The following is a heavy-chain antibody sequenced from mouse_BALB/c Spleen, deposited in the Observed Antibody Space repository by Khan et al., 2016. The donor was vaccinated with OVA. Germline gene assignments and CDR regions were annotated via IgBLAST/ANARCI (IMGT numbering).Heavy chain of an antibody. CDR3: ARSKYLARY. CDR2: IWAGGST. J-gene: IGHJ2*01. V-gene: IGHV2-9*02. CDR1: GYSLTRHG. D-gene: IGHD3-3*01. Sequence: QVQLKESGPGLVAPSQSLSITCTVYGYSLTRHGVHWVRQPPGKGLEWLGLIWAGGSTNYNWALMSRLSISIDNSKSLVFLRMNSLQTDDTALYYCARSKYLARYWGQGTTLTVAS.